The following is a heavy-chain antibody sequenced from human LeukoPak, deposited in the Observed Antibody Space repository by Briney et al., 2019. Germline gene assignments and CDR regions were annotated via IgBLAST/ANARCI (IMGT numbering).Heavy chain of an antibody. CDR3: ARHSSMTTVTFDY. J-gene: IGHJ4*02. Sequence: ASETLSLTCTVSAGSISGTNYYWGWIRQPPGKGLEWIGSVYYSGNTYYSPSLKSRVTISVDTSKNQFSLKLSSVTAADTAVYYCARHSSMTTVTFDYWGQGTLVVVSS. CDR1: AGSISGTNYY. CDR2: VYYSGNT. V-gene: IGHV4-39*01. D-gene: IGHD4-17*01.